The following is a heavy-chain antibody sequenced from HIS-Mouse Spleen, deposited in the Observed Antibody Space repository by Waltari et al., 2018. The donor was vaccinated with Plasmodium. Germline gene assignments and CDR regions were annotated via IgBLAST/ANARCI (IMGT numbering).Heavy chain of an antibody. J-gene: IGHJ4*02. CDR2: IYSGGST. Sequence: EVQLVESGGGLVQPGGSLRLSCAASGFTVSSNYMSWVRQAPGKGLEWVSVIYSGGSTYDADSVKGRFTISRDNSKNTLYLQMNSLRAEDTAVYYCETPRVGGSYFDYWGQGTLVTVSS. V-gene: IGHV3-66*01. CDR1: GFTVSSNY. D-gene: IGHD1-26*01. CDR3: ETPRVGGSYFDY.